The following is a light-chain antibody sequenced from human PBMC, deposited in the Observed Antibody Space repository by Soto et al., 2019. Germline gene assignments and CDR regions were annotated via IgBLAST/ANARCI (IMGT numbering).Light chain of an antibody. CDR1: QSISSY. V-gene: IGKV1-39*01. CDR2: TAS. Sequence: DIRMTQSPSSLSASVGDRVTITCRASQSISSYLNWYQQRPGKAPTLLIYTASTLQSGVPSRFSGSGSGTDFTLTISSLQPEDFATYYCQQSYGTPRTFGQGTKVDIK. J-gene: IGKJ1*01. CDR3: QQSYGTPRT.